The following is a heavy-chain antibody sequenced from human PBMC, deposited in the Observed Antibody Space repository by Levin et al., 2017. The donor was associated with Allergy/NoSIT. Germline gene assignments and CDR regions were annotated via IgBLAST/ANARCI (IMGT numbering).Heavy chain of an antibody. CDR3: ARGNIWNDNWFDP. CDR2: IYYTGST. V-gene: IGHV4-59*08. Sequence: GSLRLSCTVSGGSISNFYWSWIRQPPGKGLEWIGYIYYTGSTNYNPSLKSRATISGDRSKNQSSLRLTSVTAADTAVYYWARGNIWNDNWFDPWGQGTLVTVSS. D-gene: IGHD1-1*01. J-gene: IGHJ5*02. CDR1: GGSISNFY.